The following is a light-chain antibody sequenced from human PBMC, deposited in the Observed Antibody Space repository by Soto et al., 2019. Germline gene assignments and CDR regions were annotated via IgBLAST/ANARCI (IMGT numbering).Light chain of an antibody. CDR2: SNN. CDR3: AAWDDSLSGYV. Sequence: QSVLTQPPSASVTPGQRVTISCSGSSSNIGSNYVYWYQQLPGTAPKLLIYSNNQRPSGVPDRFSGSKSGTSASLAISGLRSEDEDDYYCAAWDDSLSGYVFGTGTKLTVL. V-gene: IGLV1-47*02. J-gene: IGLJ1*01. CDR1: SSNIGSNY.